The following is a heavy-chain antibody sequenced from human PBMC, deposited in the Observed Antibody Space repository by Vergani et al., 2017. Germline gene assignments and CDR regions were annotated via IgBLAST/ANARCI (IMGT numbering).Heavy chain of an antibody. CDR1: GYTFTSYY. J-gene: IGHJ6*02. CDR3: ARDAPVVDIVTGYYSNYYGMDV. CDR2: INPSGGST. Sequence: QVQLVQSGAAVKKPGASVKVSCKASGYTFTSYYLHWVRQAPGQGLEWMGIINPSGGSTSYAQKFQGRVTMTRETATSTVYMELSSLRSEDTAVYYCARDAPVVDIVTGYYSNYYGMDVWGQGTTVTVSS. D-gene: IGHD3-9*01. V-gene: IGHV1-46*01.